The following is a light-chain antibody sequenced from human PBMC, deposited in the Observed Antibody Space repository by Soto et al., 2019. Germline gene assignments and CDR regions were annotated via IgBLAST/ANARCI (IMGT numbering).Light chain of an antibody. CDR3: KQYYSFPPT. V-gene: IGKV3D-15*01. CDR2: GAS. Sequence: EIVMTQSPPTLSVSPGERATLSCTASQSVGTNLAWYQQKPGEDPRLLIYGASSRATGIPDRFSGSGSGTDFTLNISCLQSEDFETYYCKQYYSFPPTFGQGTKVDIK. CDR1: QSVGTN. J-gene: IGKJ1*01.